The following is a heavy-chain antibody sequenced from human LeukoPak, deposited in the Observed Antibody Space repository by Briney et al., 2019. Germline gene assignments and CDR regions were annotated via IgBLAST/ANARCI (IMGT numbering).Heavy chain of an antibody. J-gene: IGHJ4*02. D-gene: IGHD4-17*01. CDR3: ARGTYGEYGGPAY. CDR2: IGSSGSAM. Sequence: PGGSLRLSCAASGFTFSNYCMNWVRQAPGKGLEWVSYIGSSGSAMYYADSVRGRFTISRDNAENSLFLQMNSLRDEDTAVYYCARGTYGEYGGPAYWGQGTLVTVSS. CDR1: GFTFSNYC. V-gene: IGHV3-48*02.